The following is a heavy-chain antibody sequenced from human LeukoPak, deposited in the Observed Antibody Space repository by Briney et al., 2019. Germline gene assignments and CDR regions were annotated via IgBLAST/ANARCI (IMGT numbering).Heavy chain of an antibody. CDR1: GFTFTSFA. CDR2: ISRSGVAT. J-gene: IGHJ4*02. CDR3: ARDRKYRIVGTIQHYFDS. Sequence: GGSLRLSCAASGFTFTSFAMSWVRQAPGKGLEWVSTISRSGVATYYANSVKGRFTISRDNSKNTLYLQMNSLRAEDTALYYCARDRKYRIVGTIQHYFDSWGQGTLVTVSS. V-gene: IGHV3-23*01. D-gene: IGHD1-26*01.